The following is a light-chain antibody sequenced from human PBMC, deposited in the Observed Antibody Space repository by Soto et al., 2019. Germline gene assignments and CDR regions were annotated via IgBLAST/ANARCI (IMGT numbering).Light chain of an antibody. J-gene: IGLJ2*01. CDR3: GTWDSSLSAVV. V-gene: IGLV1-51*01. CDR2: NNN. Sequence: QSVLTQPPSVPAAPGQKVTISCSGSSSNIGNNYVSWYQQLPGTAPKLLIYNNNKRPSGIPDRFSGSKSGTSATLGSTGLRTGDDADYYCGTWDSSLSAVVFGGGNKVTVL. CDR1: SSNIGNNY.